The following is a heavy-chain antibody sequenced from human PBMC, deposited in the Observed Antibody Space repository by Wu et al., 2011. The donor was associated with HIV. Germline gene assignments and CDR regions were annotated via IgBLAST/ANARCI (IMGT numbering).Heavy chain of an antibody. Sequence: QVQLVQSGAEVRKPGASVKVSCKASGYTFSGYYMHWVRQAPGQGLEWMGWINPKIGGTNYAHKFQGRVTMTRDTSISTAFMELSRLTSDDTAVYYCARDIGPDYDTSAYYVSETYTFDYWGQEPWSPSPQ. J-gene: IGHJ4*01. CDR1: GYTFSGYY. D-gene: IGHD3-22*01. CDR3: ARDIGPDYDTSAYYVSETYTFDY. CDR2: INPKIGGT. V-gene: IGHV1-2*07.